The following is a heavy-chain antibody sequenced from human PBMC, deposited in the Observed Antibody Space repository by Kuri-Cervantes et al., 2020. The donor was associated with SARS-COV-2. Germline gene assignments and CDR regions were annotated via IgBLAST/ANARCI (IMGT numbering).Heavy chain of an antibody. Sequence: ASVKVSCKASGYTFTGYYMHWVRQAPGQGLEWMGWINPNSGGTNYAQKLQGRVTMTTDTSTSTAYMELRRLRSDDTAVYYCARQFWSGYLLDYWGQGTLVTVSS. D-gene: IGHD3-3*01. J-gene: IGHJ4*02. CDR3: ARQFWSGYLLDY. CDR1: GYTFTGYY. V-gene: IGHV1-2*02. CDR2: INPNSGGT.